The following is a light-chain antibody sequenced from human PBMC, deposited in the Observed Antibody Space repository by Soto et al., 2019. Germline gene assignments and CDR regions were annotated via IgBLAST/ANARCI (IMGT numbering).Light chain of an antibody. Sequence: DIQMTPSPSALSASLADRATITCRASQSIRTCLAWYQHKPGKAPKFLIYDASTGESGVPSRFSGSGSGTEFTLTISSLQPEDFAVYYCQQCNSPPRTFGEGTKVDIK. CDR3: QQCNSPPRT. V-gene: IGKV1-5*01. J-gene: IGKJ4*01. CDR1: QSIRTC. CDR2: DAS.